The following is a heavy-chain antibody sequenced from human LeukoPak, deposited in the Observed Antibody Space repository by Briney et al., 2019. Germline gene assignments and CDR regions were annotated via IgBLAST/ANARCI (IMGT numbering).Heavy chain of an antibody. CDR2: ISGRGGST. CDR3: AKFFTGEYVRAFDI. D-gene: IGHD3-10*02. V-gene: IGHV3-23*01. Sequence: GGTLRLSCAASGFTFSSYGMSWVRQAPGKGLEGVTVISGRGGSTYYADSVKGRFTISRDNSKNTLYLQMNSLRAEDTAVYYCAKFFTGEYVRAFDIWGQGTMVTVSS. J-gene: IGHJ3*02. CDR1: GFTFSSYG.